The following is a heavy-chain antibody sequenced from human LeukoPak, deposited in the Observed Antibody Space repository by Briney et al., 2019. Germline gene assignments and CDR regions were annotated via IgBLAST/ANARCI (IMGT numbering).Heavy chain of an antibody. D-gene: IGHD2-2*01. CDR1: GGSISTTSYY. Sequence: SETLSLTCSVSGGSISTTSYYWVWIRQPPGKGLEWIGTIYYSGGTYYNPSLKSRVTISVDRPKNQFSLKVSSVTAADTAVYYCARRGGGCSSTSCYSLRYYYYYYMDVWGKGTTVTVSS. V-gene: IGHV4-39*01. J-gene: IGHJ6*03. CDR2: IYYSGGT. CDR3: ARRGGGCSSTSCYSLRYYYYYYMDV.